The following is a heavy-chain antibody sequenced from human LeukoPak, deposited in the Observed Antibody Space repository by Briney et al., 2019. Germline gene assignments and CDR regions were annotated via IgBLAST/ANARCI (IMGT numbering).Heavy chain of an antibody. CDR1: RFTFSSFA. D-gene: IGHD2-15*01. CDR2: ISSSDGST. Sequence: GGSLRLSCTASRFTFSSFAMSWARQAPGKGLEWVSTISSSDGSTYYADSVKGRFTISRDNSKNTLYVQMNSLRAEDTAVYYCAKGSDKKLGYCSGGSCGTFGYWGQGTLVTVSS. J-gene: IGHJ4*02. V-gene: IGHV3-23*01. CDR3: AKGSDKKLGYCSGGSCGTFGY.